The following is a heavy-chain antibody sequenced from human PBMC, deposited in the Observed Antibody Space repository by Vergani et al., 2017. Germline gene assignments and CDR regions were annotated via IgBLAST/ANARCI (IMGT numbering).Heavy chain of an antibody. Sequence: QVKLQESGPGLVKPSETLSLTCTVSGASVNSYYWSWIRQPPGKGLEWMGYVSFRGDTLYDPSVEGRMTISLNTSSNQFSLYLTSVTAAGTAVYYCARSRIYYGAGSPDYWGQGTLVTVSS. J-gene: IGHJ4*02. D-gene: IGHD3-10*01. CDR1: GASVNSYY. CDR2: VSFRGDT. V-gene: IGHV4-59*02. CDR3: ARSRIYYGAGSPDY.